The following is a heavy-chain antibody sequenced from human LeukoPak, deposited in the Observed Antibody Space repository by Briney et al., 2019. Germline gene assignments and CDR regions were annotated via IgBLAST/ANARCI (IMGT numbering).Heavy chain of an antibody. V-gene: IGHV3-7*03. J-gene: IGHJ4*02. D-gene: IGHD1-1*01. CDR1: GFSFRNYW. CDR3: ARVRSPPEDNSNYRPVDQ. Sequence: PGGSLRLSCIVSGFSFRNYWMTWVRQAPGKGLEWMANINQDESETNYVDSVKGRFIISRDNAKNSVFLRMNSLRAEDTAMYYCARVRSPPEDNSNYRPVDQWGQGILVTVSS. CDR2: INQDESET.